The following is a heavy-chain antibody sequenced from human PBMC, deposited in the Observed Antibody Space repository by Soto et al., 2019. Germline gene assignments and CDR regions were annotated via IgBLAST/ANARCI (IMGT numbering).Heavy chain of an antibody. Sequence: QVQLVESGGGVVQPGRSLRLSCAASGFTFSGYGMHWVRQAPGKGLEWVAVISNDALNKYYADSVKGRFAISRDDSRNTLYLQMNSLRAEDTAVYYCARPRRDYYYYYGMDVWGLGITVTVSS. CDR3: ARPRRDYYYYYGMDV. CDR1: GFTFSGYG. CDR2: ISNDALNK. J-gene: IGHJ6*02. V-gene: IGHV3-30*03.